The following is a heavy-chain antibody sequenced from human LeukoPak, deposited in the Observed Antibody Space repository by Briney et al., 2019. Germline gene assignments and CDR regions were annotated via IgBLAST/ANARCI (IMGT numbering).Heavy chain of an antibody. V-gene: IGHV3-53*01. D-gene: IGHD2-15*01. CDR3: ARTFAAAHIDY. J-gene: IGHJ4*02. CDR1: GFTVSSNY. Sequence: GGSLRLSCAASGFTVSSNYMSWVRQAPGKGLEWVSVIYRGGSTYYADFVKGRFTISRDNAKNTLYLEMNSLRAEDTAVYYCARTFAAAHIDYWGQGTLVTVSS. CDR2: IYRGGST.